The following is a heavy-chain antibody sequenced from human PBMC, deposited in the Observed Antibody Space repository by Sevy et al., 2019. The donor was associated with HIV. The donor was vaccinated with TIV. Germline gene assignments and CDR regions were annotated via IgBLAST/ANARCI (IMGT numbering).Heavy chain of an antibody. CDR3: AGDVESNYDGIDA. CDR2: IWYDGSDT. Sequence: GGSLRLSCAASGFIFSNHGMHWVRQAPGKGLEWVARIWYDGSDTYYGESVKGRFTISRDNSKNTVDLQMNSLRVEDTAVYYCAGDVESNYDGIDAWGQGTTVTVSS. V-gene: IGHV3-33*01. J-gene: IGHJ6*02. CDR1: GFIFSNHG. D-gene: IGHD3-3*01.